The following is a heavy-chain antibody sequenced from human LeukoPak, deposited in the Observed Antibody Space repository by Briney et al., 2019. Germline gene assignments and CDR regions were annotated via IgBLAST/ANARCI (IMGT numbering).Heavy chain of an antibody. CDR1: GGSISSYY. CDR3: ARRLPRHSYGLWGYEDY. V-gene: IGHV4-59*08. J-gene: IGHJ4*02. CDR2: IYYSGST. D-gene: IGHD5-18*01. Sequence: SETLSLTCTVSGGSISSYYWSWIRQPPGKGLEWIGYIYYSGSTNYNPSLKSRVTISVDTSKNQFSLKLSSVTAADTALYYCARRLPRHSYGLWGYEDYWGQGTLVTVSS.